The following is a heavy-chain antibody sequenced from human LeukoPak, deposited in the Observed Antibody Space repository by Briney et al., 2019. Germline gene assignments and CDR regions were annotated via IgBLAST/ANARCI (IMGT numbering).Heavy chain of an antibody. J-gene: IGHJ3*02. Sequence: GESLRFSCKGSGYSFTSYWIGWVRQMPEKGLEWMGFIYPGDSDTRYSPSFQGQVTISADKSISTAHLQWSSLKASHTAMYYCARQDCSGGSCYLDAFDIWGQGTMVTVSS. D-gene: IGHD2-15*01. CDR3: ARQDCSGGSCYLDAFDI. CDR1: GYSFTSYW. V-gene: IGHV5-51*01. CDR2: IYPGDSDT.